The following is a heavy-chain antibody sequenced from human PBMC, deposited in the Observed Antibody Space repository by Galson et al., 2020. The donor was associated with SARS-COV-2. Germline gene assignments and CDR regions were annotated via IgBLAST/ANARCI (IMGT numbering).Heavy chain of an antibody. V-gene: IGHV4-39*06. Sequence: STSYNPSLNSRVSISVDTSKNQVTLRLTSVAAADTGVYYCARDSRNGSKWSYGLDVWGQGNTVTVSS. J-gene: IGHJ6*02. CDR2: ST. CDR3: ARDSRNGSKWSYGLDV. D-gene: IGHD2-15*01.